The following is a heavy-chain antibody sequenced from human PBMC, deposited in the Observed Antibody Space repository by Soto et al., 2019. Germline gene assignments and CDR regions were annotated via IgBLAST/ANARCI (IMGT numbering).Heavy chain of an antibody. Sequence: ASVKVSCKASGYTFTGYYMHWVRQAPGQGLEWMGWINPNSGGTNYAQKFQGWVTMTRETSISTAYMELSRLRSDDTAVYYCARAFVGGYCSGGSCYNFDYWGQGTLVTVSS. CDR1: GYTFTGYY. J-gene: IGHJ4*02. CDR3: ARAFVGGYCSGGSCYNFDY. V-gene: IGHV1-2*04. CDR2: INPNSGGT. D-gene: IGHD2-15*01.